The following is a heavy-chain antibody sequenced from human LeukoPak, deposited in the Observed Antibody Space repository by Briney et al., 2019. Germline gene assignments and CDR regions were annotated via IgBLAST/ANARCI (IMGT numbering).Heavy chain of an antibody. CDR1: GGSFGGYY. J-gene: IGHJ4*02. Sequence: PSETLSLTCAVYGGSFGGYYWSWIRQPPGKGLEWIGEINHSGSTNYNPSLKSRVTISVDTSKNQFSLKLSSVTAADTAVYYCARVGGEMEEFDYWGQGTLVTVSS. CDR2: INHSGST. CDR3: ARVGGEMEEFDY. V-gene: IGHV4-34*01. D-gene: IGHD3-16*01.